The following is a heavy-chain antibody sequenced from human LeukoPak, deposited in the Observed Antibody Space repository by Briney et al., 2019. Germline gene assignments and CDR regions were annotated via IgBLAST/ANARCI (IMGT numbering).Heavy chain of an antibody. CDR2: INPNSGGT. D-gene: IGHD6-19*01. Sequence: ASVKVSCKASGYTFTGYYMHWVRQAPGQGLEWMGWINPNSGGTNYAQKFQGRVTMARDTSISTAYMELSRLRSDDTAVYYCARGGWYGGSTWFDPWGQGTLVTVSS. J-gene: IGHJ5*02. CDR3: ARGGWYGGSTWFDP. CDR1: GYTFTGYY. V-gene: IGHV1-2*02.